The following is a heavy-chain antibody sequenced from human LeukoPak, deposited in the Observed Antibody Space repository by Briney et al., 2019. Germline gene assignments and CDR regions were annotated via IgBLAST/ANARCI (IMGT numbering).Heavy chain of an antibody. Sequence: GGSLRLSCAASGFIFSSYGMNWVRQAPGKGLEWVAVISYDGSNKYYADSVKGRFTFSRDNSKNTLYLQMNSLRAEDTAVYYCAKEYCSNSVCHSLDYWGQGTLVTVSS. J-gene: IGHJ4*02. D-gene: IGHD2-8*01. V-gene: IGHV3-30*18. CDR1: GFIFSSYG. CDR3: AKEYCSNSVCHSLDY. CDR2: ISYDGSNK.